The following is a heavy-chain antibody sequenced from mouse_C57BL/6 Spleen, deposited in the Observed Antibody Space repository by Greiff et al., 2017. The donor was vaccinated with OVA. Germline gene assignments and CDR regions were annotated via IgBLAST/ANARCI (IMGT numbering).Heavy chain of an antibody. CDR3: ARGYGNYYYAMDY. J-gene: IGHJ4*01. CDR1: GFNIKDYY. CDR2: IDPEDGET. Sequence: DVHLVESGAELVKPGASVKLSCTASGFNIKDYYMHWVKQRTEQGLEWIGRIDPEDGETKYAPKFQGKATITADTSSNTAYLQLSSLTSEDTAVYYCARGYGNYYYAMDYWGQGTSVTVSS. V-gene: IGHV14-2*01. D-gene: IGHD2-1*01.